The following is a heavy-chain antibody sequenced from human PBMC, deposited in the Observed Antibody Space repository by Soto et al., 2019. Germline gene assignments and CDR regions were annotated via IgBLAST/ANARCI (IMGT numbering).Heavy chain of an antibody. CDR2: INHTGGP. D-gene: IGHD3-3*01. J-gene: IGHJ5*02. V-gene: IGHV4-34*01. Sequence: NPSETLSLTCAVYGGFVNGYYWNWIRQPPGKGLEWIGEINHTGGPHYTPSLKSRVTMSVDTSKNQFSLRLSSVTAADTAIYYCATRITVFGLLIPPFDPWGQGTQVTVSS. CDR1: GGFVNGYY. CDR3: ATRITVFGLLIPPFDP.